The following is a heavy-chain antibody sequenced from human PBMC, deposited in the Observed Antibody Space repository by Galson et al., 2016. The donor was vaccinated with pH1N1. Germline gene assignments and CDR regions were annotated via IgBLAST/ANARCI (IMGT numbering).Heavy chain of an antibody. Sequence: SCKVSGYSLSELSIHWVRQAPGKGLEWMGGFDPEDGETIYAQKFQGRVTITADKSTSTAYMEVISLRSDDTAVYYCARSAAAVGNAFDMWGQGTLVTVSS. CDR1: GYSLSELS. D-gene: IGHD6-13*01. CDR3: ARSAAAVGNAFDM. J-gene: IGHJ4*02. V-gene: IGHV1-24*01. CDR2: FDPEDGET.